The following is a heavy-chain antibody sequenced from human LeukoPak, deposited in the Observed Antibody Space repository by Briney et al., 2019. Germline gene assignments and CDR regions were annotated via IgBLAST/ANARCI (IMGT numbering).Heavy chain of an antibody. CDR2: ISGSGDNT. Sequence: GGSLRLSCAASGFTFSSYAMSWVRQAPRKGLEWVSGISGSGDNTYYADSVKGRFTISRDNSKNTLYVQVNSLGTEDTAAYYCAKGSYYDSSGSFYFDYWGQGTLVTVSS. V-gene: IGHV3-23*01. CDR3: AKGSYYDSSGSFYFDY. CDR1: GFTFSSYA. D-gene: IGHD3-22*01. J-gene: IGHJ4*02.